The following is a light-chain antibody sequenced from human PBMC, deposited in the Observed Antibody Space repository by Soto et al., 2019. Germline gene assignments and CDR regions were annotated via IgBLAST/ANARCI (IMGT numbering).Light chain of an antibody. CDR1: SSNIGSTT. Sequence: PPSASGTPGQRVTISCSGSSSNIGSTTVSWYQQLPGAAPKLLIYSNDQWPSGVPDRFSGSKSGTSASLAISGLQSEDEADYYCASWDDSLNGFVFGTGTRSPS. CDR2: SND. V-gene: IGLV1-44*01. CDR3: ASWDDSLNGFV. J-gene: IGLJ1*01.